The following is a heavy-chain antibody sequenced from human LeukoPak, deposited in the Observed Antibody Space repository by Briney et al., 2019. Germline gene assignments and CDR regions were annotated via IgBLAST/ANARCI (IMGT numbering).Heavy chain of an antibody. J-gene: IGHJ5*02. CDR2: INHSGST. D-gene: IGHD3-3*01. CDR1: GGSISSYY. V-gene: IGHV4-34*01. Sequence: SETLSLTCTVSGGSISSYYWSWIRQPPGKGLEWIGEINHSGSTNYNPSPKGRVTISVDTSKNQFSLKLSSVTAADTAVYYCARRAPYDFWSGYYSETMPGVRFDPWGQGTLVTVSS. CDR3: ARRAPYDFWSGYYSETMPGVRFDP.